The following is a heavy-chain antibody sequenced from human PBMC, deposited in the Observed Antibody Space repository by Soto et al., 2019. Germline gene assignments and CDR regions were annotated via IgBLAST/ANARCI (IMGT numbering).Heavy chain of an antibody. D-gene: IGHD6-19*01. CDR1: GYTFASNG. CDR2: ISAYNGNT. Sequence: GASVKVSCTASGYTFASNGSSWVRQAPGQGLEWMGWISAYNGNTNYAQKLQGRVTMTTDTSTSTAYMELRSLRSDDTAVYYGAGASYSSGGSDPGGQGTLVTVSS. J-gene: IGHJ5*02. CDR3: AGASYSSGGSDP. V-gene: IGHV1-18*01.